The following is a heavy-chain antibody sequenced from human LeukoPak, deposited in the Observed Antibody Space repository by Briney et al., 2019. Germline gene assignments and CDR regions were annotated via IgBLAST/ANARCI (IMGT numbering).Heavy chain of an antibody. Sequence: SETLSLTCTVSGGSISSGSYYWSWIRQPAGKGLEWIGRIYNSGSTNYNPSLKSRVTISVDTSKNQFSLKLSSVTAADPAVYFCARDPLSDSSGWYTNDAFDIWGQGTMVTVSS. D-gene: IGHD6-19*01. V-gene: IGHV4-61*02. J-gene: IGHJ3*02. CDR2: IYNSGST. CDR3: ARDPLSDSSGWYTNDAFDI. CDR1: GGSISSGSYY.